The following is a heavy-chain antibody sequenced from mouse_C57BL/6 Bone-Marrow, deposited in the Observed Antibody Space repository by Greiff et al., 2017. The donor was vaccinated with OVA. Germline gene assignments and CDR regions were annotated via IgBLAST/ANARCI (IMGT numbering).Heavy chain of an antibody. V-gene: IGHV1-81*01. CDR3: ASYAYGGWFAY. Sequence: QVHVKQSGAELARPGASVKLSCKASGYTFTSYGISWVKQRTGQGLEWIGEIYPRSGNTYYNEKFKGKATLTADKSSSTAYMELRSLTSEDSAVYFCASYAYGGWFAYWGQGTLVTVSA. CDR2: IYPRSGNT. J-gene: IGHJ3*01. D-gene: IGHD6-5*01. CDR1: GYTFTSYG.